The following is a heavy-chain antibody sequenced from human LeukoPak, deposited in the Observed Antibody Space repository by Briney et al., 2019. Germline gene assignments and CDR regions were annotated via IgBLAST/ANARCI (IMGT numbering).Heavy chain of an antibody. J-gene: IGHJ4*02. V-gene: IGHV3-21*01. CDR2: ISSSSSYI. CDR3: AGGTTWIQLWSFDY. CDR1: GFTFSSYS. Sequence: GGSLRLSCAASGFTFSSYSMNWVRQAPGKGREWVSSISSSSSYIYYADSVKARFTISRDNAKNSLYLQMNSLRAEDTAVYYCAGGTTWIQLWSFDYWGQGTLVTVSS. D-gene: IGHD5-18*01.